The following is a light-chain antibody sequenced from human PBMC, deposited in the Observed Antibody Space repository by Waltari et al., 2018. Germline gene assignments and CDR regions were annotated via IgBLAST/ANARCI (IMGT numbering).Light chain of an antibody. CDR2: AGS. V-gene: IGKV3-20*01. Sequence: EIVLTQSPGTLALSPGDIATLPCRASQSVTSSYLAWYQQKPGQAPRLLIYAGSSRATGIPDRFSGSGFGTAFTLTISRLEPEDFAVYYCQQYGNSPTFGQGTKVDIK. CDR1: QSVTSSY. CDR3: QQYGNSPT. J-gene: IGKJ1*01.